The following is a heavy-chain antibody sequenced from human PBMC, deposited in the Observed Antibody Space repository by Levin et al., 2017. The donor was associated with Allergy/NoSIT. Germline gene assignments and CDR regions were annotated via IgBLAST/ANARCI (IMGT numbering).Heavy chain of an antibody. CDR2: VFYSRTT. Sequence: PSETLSLTCTVSSASISSYYWSWIRQPPGKGLEWIGYVFYSRTTSYNPSLKSRVTMSVDTSKNQFSLRLSSVTAADTAVYYCATSSSGNYYHLDSWGQGTLVTVSS. V-gene: IGHV4-59*08. CDR3: ATSSSGNYYHLDS. CDR1: SASISSYY. D-gene: IGHD3-22*01. J-gene: IGHJ4*02.